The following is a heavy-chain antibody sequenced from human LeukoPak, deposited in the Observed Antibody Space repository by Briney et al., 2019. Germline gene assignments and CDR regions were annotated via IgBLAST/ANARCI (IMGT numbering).Heavy chain of an antibody. V-gene: IGHV4-4*07. J-gene: IGHJ4*02. D-gene: IGHD3-22*01. CDR2: IYTSGST. CDR3: AREGYDSSGYYYKAFDY. CDR1: GGSISSYY. Sequence: PSETLSLTCTVSGGSISSYYWSWIRQPAGKGLEWIGRIYTSGSTNYNPSLKSRVTMSVDTSKNQFSLKLSSVTAADTAVYYCAREGYDSSGYYYKAFDYWGQGTLVTVSS.